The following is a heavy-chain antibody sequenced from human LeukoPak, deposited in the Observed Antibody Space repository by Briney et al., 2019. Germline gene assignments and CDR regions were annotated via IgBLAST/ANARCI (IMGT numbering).Heavy chain of an antibody. CDR3: ARAPSGATNDAFDI. CDR2: INHSGST. V-gene: IGHV4-34*01. J-gene: IGHJ3*02. D-gene: IGHD1-26*01. Sequence: SETLSLTCAVYGGSFSGYYWSWIRQPPGKGLEWIGEINHSGSTNYNPSLKSRVTISVDTSKNQFSLKLSSVTAADMAVYYCARAPSGATNDAFDIWGQGTMVTVSS. CDR1: GGSFSGYY.